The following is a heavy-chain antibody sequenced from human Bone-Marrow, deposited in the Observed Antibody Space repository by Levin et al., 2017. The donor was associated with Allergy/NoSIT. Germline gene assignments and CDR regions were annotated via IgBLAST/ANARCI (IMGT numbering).Heavy chain of an antibody. J-gene: IGHJ2*01. CDR1: GFIFTNYA. D-gene: IGHD2-21*02. V-gene: IGHV3-33*06. Sequence: QAGGSLRLSCAASGFIFTNYAMHWVRQAPGKGLEWVAVVWFDGTKTYFADSAKGRFTISRDNSMNTVHLQMNSLRDGDTAVYFCAKGGPLPGGWRQRSLPDLWGRGTLVTVSS. CDR2: VWFDGTKT. CDR3: AKGGPLPGGWRQRSLPDL.